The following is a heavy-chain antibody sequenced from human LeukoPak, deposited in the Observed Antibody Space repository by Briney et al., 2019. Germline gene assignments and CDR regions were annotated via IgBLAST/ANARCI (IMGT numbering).Heavy chain of an antibody. V-gene: IGHV3-23*01. D-gene: IGHD2-2*01. CDR3: AKGVRVCSSTSCLPLKYYYYGMDV. J-gene: IGHJ6*01. CDR1: GFTFSSYA. Sequence: PGGSLRLSCAASGFTFSSYAMGWVRQAPGKGLEWVSAISGSGGSTYYADSVKGRFTISRDNSKNTLYLQMNGLRAEDTAVYYCAKGVRVCSSTSCLPLKYYYYGMDVWGQGTTVTVSS. CDR2: ISGSGGST.